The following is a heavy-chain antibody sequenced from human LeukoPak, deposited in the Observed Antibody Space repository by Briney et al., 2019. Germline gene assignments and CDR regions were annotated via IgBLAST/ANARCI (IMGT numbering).Heavy chain of an antibody. V-gene: IGHV1-2*02. CDR1: GYTFTSYG. D-gene: IGHD3-10*01. CDR2: VNPNSGGT. Sequence: GASVKVSCKASGYTFTSYGISWVRQAPGQGLEWMGWVNPNSGGTNFAQNFEGSVTLTRDTSINTAYMELSRLRSDDTAVYYCARRGFGGASYYYYYYYMDVWGKGTTVTVSS. J-gene: IGHJ6*03. CDR3: ARRGFGGASYYYYYYYMDV.